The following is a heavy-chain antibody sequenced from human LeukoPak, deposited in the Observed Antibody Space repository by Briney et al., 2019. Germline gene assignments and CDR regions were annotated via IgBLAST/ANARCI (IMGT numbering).Heavy chain of an antibody. CDR1: GGSISSGGYY. Sequence: SQTLSLTCTVSGGSISSGGYYWSWIRQHPGKGLEWIGYIYYSGSTYYNPSLKSRVTISVGTSKNQFSLKLSSVTAADTAVYYCARAGGIVATRGYYYYGMDVWGQGTTVTVSS. J-gene: IGHJ6*02. CDR2: IYYSGST. CDR3: ARAGGIVATRGYYYYGMDV. D-gene: IGHD5-12*01. V-gene: IGHV4-31*03.